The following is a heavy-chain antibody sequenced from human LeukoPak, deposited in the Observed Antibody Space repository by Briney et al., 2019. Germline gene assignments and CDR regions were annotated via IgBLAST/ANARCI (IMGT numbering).Heavy chain of an antibody. J-gene: IGHJ6*02. CDR1: GGSFSGYY. Sequence: SETLSLTCAVYGGSFSGYYWSWIRQPPGKGLKWFGEINHSGSTNYNPSLKSRVTISVDTSKNQFSLKLSSVTAADTAVYYCATADPSYYYYGMDVWGQGTTVTVSS. CDR2: INHSGST. D-gene: IGHD2-15*01. V-gene: IGHV4-34*01. CDR3: ATADPSYYYYGMDV.